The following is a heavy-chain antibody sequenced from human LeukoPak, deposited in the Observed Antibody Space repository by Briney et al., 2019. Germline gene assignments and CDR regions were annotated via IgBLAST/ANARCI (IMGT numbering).Heavy chain of an antibody. V-gene: IGHV4-61*08. J-gene: IGHJ5*02. CDR3: VTVEALGAWFDP. Sequence: PSQTLSLTCTVSGGSISSGGYYRSWIRQPPGKGLEWIGYIYYSGSTNYNPSLKSRVTISIDTSKNQFSLKLNSVTAADTAVYYCVTVEALGAWFDPWGQGTLVTVSS. CDR2: IYYSGST. CDR1: GGSISSGGYY.